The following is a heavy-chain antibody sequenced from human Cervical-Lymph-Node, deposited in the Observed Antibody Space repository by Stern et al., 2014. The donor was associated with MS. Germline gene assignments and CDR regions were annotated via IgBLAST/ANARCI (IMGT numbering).Heavy chain of an antibody. CDR3: ARARFGSADF. V-gene: IGHV4-61*01. Sequence: QVQLQESGPGLVKPSETLSLICTVSGDSVSSDSYFWSWIRQPPGKGLEWIGYIHYSESANYNPSLKSRVTISLDTSKNQLSLKLSSVTAADTAVYYCARARFGSADFWGQGTLVTVSS. CDR2: IHYSESA. J-gene: IGHJ4*02. D-gene: IGHD1-26*01. CDR1: GDSVSSDSYF.